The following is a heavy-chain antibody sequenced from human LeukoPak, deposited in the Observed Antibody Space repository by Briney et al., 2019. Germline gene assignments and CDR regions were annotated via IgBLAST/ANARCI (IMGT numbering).Heavy chain of an antibody. CDR2: ISWNSGSI. CDR1: GFTFDDYA. Sequence: PGGSLRLSCAASGFTFDDYAMHWVRQAPGKGLEWVSGISWNSGSIGYADSVKGRFTISRDNAKNSLYLQMNSLRAEDTALYYCAKVYGDYAYWGQGTLATVSS. V-gene: IGHV3-9*01. D-gene: IGHD4-17*01. J-gene: IGHJ4*02. CDR3: AKVYGDYAY.